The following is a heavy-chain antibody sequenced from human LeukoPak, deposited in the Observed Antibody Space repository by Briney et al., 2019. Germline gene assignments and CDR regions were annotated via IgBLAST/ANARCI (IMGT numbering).Heavy chain of an antibody. CDR3: AVGSGSSGFDY. V-gene: IGHV4-39*07. J-gene: IGHJ4*02. Sequence: SETLSLTCTVSGGSISSSSYYWSWIRQPPGKGLEWIGEINHSGSTNYNPSLKSRVTISVDTSKNQFSLKLSSVTAADTAVYYCAVGSGSSGFDYWGQGTLVTVSS. D-gene: IGHD3-10*01. CDR2: INHSGST. CDR1: GGSISSSSYY.